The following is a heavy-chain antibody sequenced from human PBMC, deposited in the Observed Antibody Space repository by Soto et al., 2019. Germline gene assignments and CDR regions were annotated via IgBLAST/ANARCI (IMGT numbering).Heavy chain of an antibody. CDR1: GGSISSYY. V-gene: IGHV4-59*01. CDR3: ARGRLDSYGFGGRDY. J-gene: IGHJ4*02. D-gene: IGHD5-18*01. Sequence: SETLSLTCTVSGGSISSYYWSWIRQPPGKGLEWIGYIYYSGSTNYNPSLKSRVTISVDTSKNQFSLKLSSVTAADTAVYYCARGRLDSYGFGGRDYWGQGTLVTVSS. CDR2: IYYSGST.